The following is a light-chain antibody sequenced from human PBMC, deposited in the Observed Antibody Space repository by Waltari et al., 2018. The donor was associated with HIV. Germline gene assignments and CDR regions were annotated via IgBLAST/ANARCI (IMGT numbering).Light chain of an antibody. CDR2: GKN. V-gene: IGLV3-19*01. CDR3: NSRDSSGNHLDVV. J-gene: IGLJ2*01. Sequence: SSELTQDPAVSVALGQTVRITCQGDSLRSHYASWYPQKPGQAPVLVIYGKNNRPSGIPDRFSGSSSGNTASLTITGAQAEDEADYYCNSRDSSGNHLDVVFGGGTKLTVL. CDR1: SLRSHY.